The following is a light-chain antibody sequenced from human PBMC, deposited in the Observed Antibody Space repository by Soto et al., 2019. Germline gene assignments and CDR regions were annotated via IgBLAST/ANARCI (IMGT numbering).Light chain of an antibody. CDR1: QSISSW. CDR2: DAS. J-gene: IGKJ2*01. Sequence: DIQMTQSPSTLSASVGDRVTITCRASQSISSWLAWYQQKPGKAPKLLIYDASSLESGGPSRFSGSGSGTEFTLTIIGLQPDDFATYYCQQYNSYPVTFGQGTKMEIK. V-gene: IGKV1-5*01. CDR3: QQYNSYPVT.